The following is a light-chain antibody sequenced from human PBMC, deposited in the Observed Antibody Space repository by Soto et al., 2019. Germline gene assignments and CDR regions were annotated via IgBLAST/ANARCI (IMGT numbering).Light chain of an antibody. CDR1: QSISSY. CDR3: QQSYSTPYT. J-gene: IGKJ2*01. Sequence: DIQMTQSPSSLSASVGDRVTITFRASQSISSYLNWYQQKPGKAPKLLIYAASSLQSGVPSRFSGSGSGTDFTLTISSLQPEDFATYHCQQSYSTPYTFGEGTKLEIK. V-gene: IGKV1-39*01. CDR2: AAS.